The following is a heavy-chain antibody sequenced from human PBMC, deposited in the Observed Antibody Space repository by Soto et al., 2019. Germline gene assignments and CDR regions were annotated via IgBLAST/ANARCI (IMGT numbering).Heavy chain of an antibody. V-gene: IGHV4-59*12. Sequence: SETLSLTCTVSGGSISSYYWSWIRQPPGKGLEWIGYIYYSGSTNYNPSLKSRVTISVDTSKNQFSLKLSSVTAADTAVYYCARGSGGYCSGGSCYYDYWGQGTLVTVSS. J-gene: IGHJ4*02. D-gene: IGHD2-15*01. CDR1: GGSISSYY. CDR2: IYYSGST. CDR3: ARGSGGYCSGGSCYYDY.